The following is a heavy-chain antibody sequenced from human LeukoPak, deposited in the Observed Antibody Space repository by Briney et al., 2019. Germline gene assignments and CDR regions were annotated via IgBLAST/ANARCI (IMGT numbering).Heavy chain of an antibody. CDR3: ARHLDDSSGYYYRTMYYFDY. J-gene: IGHJ4*02. CDR1: GYSFTSYW. D-gene: IGHD3-22*01. CDR2: VYPGDSDT. Sequence: HGESLKISCKASGYSFTSYWIGWVRQMPGKGLEWMGIVYPGDSDTRYSPSFQGQVTISADKSISTAYLQRSSLEASDTAMYYCARHLDDSSGYYYRTMYYFDYWGQGTLVTVSS. V-gene: IGHV5-51*01.